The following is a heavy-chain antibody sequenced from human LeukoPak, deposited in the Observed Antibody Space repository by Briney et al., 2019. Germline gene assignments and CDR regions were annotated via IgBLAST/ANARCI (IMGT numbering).Heavy chain of an antibody. D-gene: IGHD4-17*01. J-gene: IGHJ6*02. CDR1: GFTFSSYA. CDR3: AKDLTVTITYGLDV. CDR2: ISGSGGST. Sequence: PGGSLRLSCAASGFTFSSYAMSWVRQAPGKGLEWVSGISGSGGSTYYADSVKGRFTIPRDFSKNTLHLQMNSLRAEDTAVYYCAKDLTVTITYGLDVWGQGTTVTVSS. V-gene: IGHV3-23*01.